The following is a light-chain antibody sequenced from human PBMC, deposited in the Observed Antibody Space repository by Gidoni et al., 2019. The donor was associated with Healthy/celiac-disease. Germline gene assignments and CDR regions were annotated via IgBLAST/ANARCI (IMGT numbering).Light chain of an antibody. Sequence: EIVLRQSPGTLSLSPGERATLSCRASQSVSSSYLAWYQQKPGQAPRLLIYGASSRATGIPDRFSGSGSGTDFTLTISRLEPEDFAVYYCQQYGSSLYTFGQXTKLEIK. J-gene: IGKJ2*01. V-gene: IGKV3-20*01. CDR2: GAS. CDR1: QSVSSSY. CDR3: QQYGSSLYT.